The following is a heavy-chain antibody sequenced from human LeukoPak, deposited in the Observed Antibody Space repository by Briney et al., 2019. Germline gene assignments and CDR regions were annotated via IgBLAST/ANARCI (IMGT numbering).Heavy chain of an antibody. J-gene: IGHJ3*02. CDR2: LTGSGGTT. CDR3: AKKRDAFDI. V-gene: IGHV3-23*01. CDR1: GFTFGNYA. Sequence: GGSLRLSCVASGFTFGNYAMGWLRQAPGRRPEWVSSLTGSGGTTYYVDSVKGRFAISRDNSKNTLYLHMNSPRADDTAVYYCAKKRDAFDIWGQGTVVTVSS. D-gene: IGHD5-24*01.